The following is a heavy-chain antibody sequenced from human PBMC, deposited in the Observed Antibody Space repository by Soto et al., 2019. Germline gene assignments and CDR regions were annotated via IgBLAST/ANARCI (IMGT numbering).Heavy chain of an antibody. Sequence: QVQLVQSGAEVKKPGASVKVSCKASGYTFTRYYMHWVRQAPGQGLEWMGIINPSGGSTSYAQKFQGRVTMTRDTSTSTVYMELSSLRSEDTAVYYCAVTLEYFTGYFQHWGQGTLVTVSS. V-gene: IGHV1-46*01. CDR2: INPSGGST. J-gene: IGHJ1*01. D-gene: IGHD2-2*01. CDR3: AVTLEYFTGYFQH. CDR1: GYTFTRYY.